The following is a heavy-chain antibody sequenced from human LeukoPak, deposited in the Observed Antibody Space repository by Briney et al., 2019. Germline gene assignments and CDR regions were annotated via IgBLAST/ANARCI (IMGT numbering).Heavy chain of an antibody. V-gene: IGHV3-23*01. CDR1: GFTFSSYA. J-gene: IGHJ4*02. CDR3: ARADYDFWSGSDY. Sequence: GGSLRLSCAASGFTFSSYAMSWVRQAPGKGLEWVSAITGSGGSTYFADSVKGRFTISRDNAKNTLYLQMNNLRAEDTAVYYCARADYDFWSGSDYWGQGTLVTVSS. CDR2: ITGSGGST. D-gene: IGHD3-3*01.